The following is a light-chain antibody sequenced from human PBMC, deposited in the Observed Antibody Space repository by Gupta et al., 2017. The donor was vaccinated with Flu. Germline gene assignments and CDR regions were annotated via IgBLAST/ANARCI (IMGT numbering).Light chain of an antibody. CDR2: KAS. CDR3: QQDDSTSYT. Sequence: SQITHSPSTLSASVGDRVTITCRASQSISSWLAWYQQKPGKAPKVLIYKASSLESGVPSRFSGSGSGTEFTLTISSLQPEDSATYYCQQDDSTSYTFGPGTKMEIK. CDR1: QSISSW. J-gene: IGKJ2*01. V-gene: IGKV1-5*03.